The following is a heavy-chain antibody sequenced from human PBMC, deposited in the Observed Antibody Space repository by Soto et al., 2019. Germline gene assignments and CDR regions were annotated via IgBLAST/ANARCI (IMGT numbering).Heavy chain of an antibody. CDR1: GFTFSTYS. Sequence: EVQLVESGGGLVQPGGSLRLSCAASGFTFSTYSMHWVRQAPGKGLEWVSYINSSSSIIYYADSVKGRFTISRDNDKNSLYLQMNSLRDEDTAVYYCAREDRYSSSWAHDAFDIWGQGTMVTVSS. V-gene: IGHV3-48*02. CDR2: INSSSSII. J-gene: IGHJ3*02. CDR3: AREDRYSSSWAHDAFDI. D-gene: IGHD6-13*01.